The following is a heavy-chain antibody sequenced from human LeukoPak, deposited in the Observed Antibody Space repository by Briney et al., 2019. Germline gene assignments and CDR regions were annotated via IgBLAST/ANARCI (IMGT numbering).Heavy chain of an antibody. CDR3: ASGSPYDY. V-gene: IGHV3-48*01. Sequence: GGSLRLSCAVSGFTFSSYNMNWVRQAPGKGLEWVSYISSSSSTIYYADSVKGRFTISRDNAKNSLYLQMNSLRAEDTAVYYCASGSPYDYWGQGTLVTVSS. CDR1: GFTFSSYN. CDR2: ISSSSSTI. D-gene: IGHD1-26*01. J-gene: IGHJ4*02.